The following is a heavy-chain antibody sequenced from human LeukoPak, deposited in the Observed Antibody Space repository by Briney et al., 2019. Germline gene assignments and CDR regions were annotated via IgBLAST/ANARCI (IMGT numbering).Heavy chain of an antibody. CDR2: IYTSGST. Sequence: SETLSLTCTVSGGSISSSYYYWSWIRQPAGKGLEWIGRIYTSGSTNYNPSLKSRVTISVDTSKNQFSLRLNSVTATDTAMYYCARGPYSYDSSGCFDYWGQGALVTVSS. J-gene: IGHJ4*02. CDR1: GGSISSSYYY. V-gene: IGHV4-61*02. D-gene: IGHD3-22*01. CDR3: ARGPYSYDSSGCFDY.